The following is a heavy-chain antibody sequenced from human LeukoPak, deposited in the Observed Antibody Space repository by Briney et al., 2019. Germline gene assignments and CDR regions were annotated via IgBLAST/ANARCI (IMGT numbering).Heavy chain of an antibody. Sequence: ASVKVSCKPSGYTFTSYGISWVRQAPGQGLEWIGWISAYNGNTNYAQKLQGRVTMTTDTSTSTAYMELRSLRSDDTAVYYCARNVHYYDSSGYYPTGPYYFDYWGQGTLVTVSS. CDR3: ARNVHYYDSSGYYPTGPYYFDY. CDR1: GYTFTSYG. J-gene: IGHJ4*02. V-gene: IGHV1-18*01. CDR2: ISAYNGNT. D-gene: IGHD3-22*01.